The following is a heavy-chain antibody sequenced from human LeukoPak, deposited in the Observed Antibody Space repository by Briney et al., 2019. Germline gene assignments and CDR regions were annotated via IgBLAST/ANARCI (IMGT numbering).Heavy chain of an antibody. J-gene: IGHJ4*02. CDR3: ASDWGY. CDR1: GFTFSSYA. CDR2: ISYDGSNK. V-gene: IGHV3-30*01. Sequence: GGSLRLSCAASGFTFSSYAMHWVRQAPGKGLEWEAVISYDGSNKYYADSMKGRFTISRDNSKNTLYLQMNSLRAEDTAVYYCASDWGYWGQGTLVTVSS. D-gene: IGHD3-16*01.